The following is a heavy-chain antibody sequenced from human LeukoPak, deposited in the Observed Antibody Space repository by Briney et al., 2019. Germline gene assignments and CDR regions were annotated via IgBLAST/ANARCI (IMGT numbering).Heavy chain of an antibody. J-gene: IGHJ6*02. CDR3: ARVGDYDYYYYGMDV. D-gene: IGHD4-17*01. CDR2: IWYDGSNK. CDR1: GFTFSSYG. Sequence: GGSLRLSCAASGFTFSSYGMHWVRQAPGKGLEWVAVIWYDGSNKYYADSVKGRFTISRDNSKNTLYPQMNSLRAEDTAVYYCARVGDYDYYYYGMDVWGQGTTVTVSS. V-gene: IGHV3-33*01.